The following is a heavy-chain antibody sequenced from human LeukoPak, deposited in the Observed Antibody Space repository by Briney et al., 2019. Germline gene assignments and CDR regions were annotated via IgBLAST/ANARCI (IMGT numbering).Heavy chain of an antibody. Sequence: GGSLRLSCAASGFTFSSYAMSWVRQAPGKGLEWVSGISGSGGSTYYADSVKGRFTISRDNSKNTLYLQMNSLRAEDTAVYYCAKADTIVVVPAATDYWGQGTLVTVSS. V-gene: IGHV3-23*01. J-gene: IGHJ4*02. CDR1: GFTFSSYA. CDR3: AKADTIVVVPAATDY. CDR2: ISGSGGST. D-gene: IGHD2-2*01.